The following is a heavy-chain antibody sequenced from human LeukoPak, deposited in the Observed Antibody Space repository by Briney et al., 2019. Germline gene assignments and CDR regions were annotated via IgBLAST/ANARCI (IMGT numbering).Heavy chain of an antibody. V-gene: IGHV1-2*02. J-gene: IGHJ4*02. CDR3: ARDLVGYGGNYPFDY. CDR2: INPNSGGT. Sequence: ASVKVSCQASGYTFTGYYMHWVRQAPGQGLEWMGWINPNSGGTNYAQKFQGRVTMTRDTSISTAYMELSRLRSDDTAVYYCARDLVGYGGNYPFDYWGQGTLVTVSS. D-gene: IGHD4-23*01. CDR1: GYTFTGYY.